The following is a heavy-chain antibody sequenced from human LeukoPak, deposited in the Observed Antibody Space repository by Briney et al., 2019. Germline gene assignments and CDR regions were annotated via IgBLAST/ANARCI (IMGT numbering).Heavy chain of an antibody. J-gene: IGHJ3*02. D-gene: IGHD2-2*01. V-gene: IGHV3-21*01. Sequence: GGSLRLSCAASGFTFSSYSMNWVRQAPGKGLEWVSSISSSSSYIYYADSVKGRFTIFRDNAKNSLYLQMNSLRAEDTAVYYCARFYCSSTSCFAFDIWGQGTMVTVSS. CDR2: ISSSSSYI. CDR1: GFTFSSYS. CDR3: ARFYCSSTSCFAFDI.